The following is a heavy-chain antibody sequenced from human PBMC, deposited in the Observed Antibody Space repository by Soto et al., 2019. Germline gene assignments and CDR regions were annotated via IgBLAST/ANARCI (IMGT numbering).Heavy chain of an antibody. V-gene: IGHV4-59*08. CDR1: GGSISSYY. D-gene: IGHD3-10*01. Sequence: SETLSLTCTVSGGSISSYYWSWIRQPPGKGLEWIGNIYYSGSTNYNPSLKSRVTISVDTSKNQFSLRSEDTAVYYCVSQDYYGSGNPDYWGQGTLVTVSS. CDR3: VSQDYYGSGNPDY. CDR2: IYYSGST. J-gene: IGHJ4*02.